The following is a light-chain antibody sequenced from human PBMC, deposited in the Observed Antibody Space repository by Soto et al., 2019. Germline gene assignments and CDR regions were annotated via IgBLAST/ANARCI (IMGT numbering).Light chain of an antibody. CDR2: GAT. Sequence: DIQMTQSPSSLSASVGDRVTISCRAGHSISNYVNWYQHRPGKAPNLLISGATSLQSGVPSRFSGGESGTHFSLIISSLQPEDSATYYCQQSYSTPITFGQGTKV. CDR3: QQSYSTPIT. CDR1: HSISNY. J-gene: IGKJ1*01. V-gene: IGKV1-39*01.